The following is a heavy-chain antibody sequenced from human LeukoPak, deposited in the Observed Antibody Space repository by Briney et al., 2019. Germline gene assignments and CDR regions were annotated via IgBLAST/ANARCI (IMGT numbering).Heavy chain of an antibody. CDR2: ISGSGTNT. Sequence: GSLRLSCAASGFTFSSYVMSWVRQAPGKGLEWVSAISGSGTNTYYADSVKGRFTISRDNSKNTLYLQMNSLRAEDTAVYYCAEVKYASSQYYFDYWGQGTLVTVSS. V-gene: IGHV3-23*01. CDR1: GFTFSSYV. CDR3: AEVKYASSQYYFDY. J-gene: IGHJ4*02. D-gene: IGHD6-13*01.